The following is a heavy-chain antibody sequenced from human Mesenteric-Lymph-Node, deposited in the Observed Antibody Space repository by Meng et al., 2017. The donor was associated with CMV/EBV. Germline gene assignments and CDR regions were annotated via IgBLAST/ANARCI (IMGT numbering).Heavy chain of an antibody. J-gene: IGHJ4*02. CDR3: AKDLHLFVPAAILRYFDY. D-gene: IGHD2-2*02. V-gene: IGHV3-23*01. CDR2: ISGSGGST. CDR1: GFTFSSYA. Sequence: GGSLRLSCAASGFTFSSYAMSWVRQAPGKGLEWVSAISGSGGSTYYADSVKGRFTISRDNSKNTLYLQMNSLRAEDTAVYYCAKDLHLFVPAAILRYFDYWGQGTLVTVSS.